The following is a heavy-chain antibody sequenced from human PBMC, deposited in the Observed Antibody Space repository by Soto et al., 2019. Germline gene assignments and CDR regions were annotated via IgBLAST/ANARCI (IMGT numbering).Heavy chain of an antibody. CDR3: AIGYCSSTSRLDLYYYYGMGV. V-gene: IGHV1-69*13. CDR1: GGTFSSYA. CDR2: IIPIFGTA. Sequence: SVKVSCKASGGTFSSYAISWVRQAPGQGLEWMGGIIPIFGTANYAQKFQGRVTITADESTSTAYMQLSSLRSEDTAVYYCAIGYCSSTSRLDLYYYYGMGVHRQRTAVTVCS. D-gene: IGHD2-2*03. J-gene: IGHJ6*01.